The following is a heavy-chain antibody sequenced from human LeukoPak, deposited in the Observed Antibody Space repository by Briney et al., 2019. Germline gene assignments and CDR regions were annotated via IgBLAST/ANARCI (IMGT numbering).Heavy chain of an antibody. CDR3: AKARPIAAAGNNWFDP. Sequence: GGSLRLSCAASGFTFSSYAMSWVRQAPGKELEWVSAISGSGGSTYYADSVKGRFTISRDNSKNTLYLQMNSLRAEDTAVYYCAKARPIAAAGNNWFDPWGQGTLVTVSS. CDR1: GFTFSSYA. J-gene: IGHJ5*02. V-gene: IGHV3-23*01. D-gene: IGHD6-13*01. CDR2: ISGSGGST.